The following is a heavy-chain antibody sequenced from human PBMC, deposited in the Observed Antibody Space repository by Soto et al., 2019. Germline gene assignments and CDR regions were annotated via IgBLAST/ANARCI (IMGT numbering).Heavy chain of an antibody. CDR1: GYTFTSYG. CDR3: AREAMEWVYYSYYMDV. D-gene: IGHD3-3*01. J-gene: IGHJ6*03. Sequence: ASVKVSCKASGYTFTSYGISWVRQAPGQGLEWMGWISAYNGNTNYAQKLQGRVTMTTDTSTSTAYMELRSLRSDDTAVYYCAREAMEWVYYSYYMDVWGKGTTVTVSS. V-gene: IGHV1-18*01. CDR2: ISAYNGNT.